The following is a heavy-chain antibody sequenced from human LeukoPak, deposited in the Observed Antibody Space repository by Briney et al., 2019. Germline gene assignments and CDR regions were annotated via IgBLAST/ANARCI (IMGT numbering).Heavy chain of an antibody. Sequence: QSGGSLRLSCAPSGFTFSSYAMHWVRQAPAKGLGWVAVISYDGSNKYYADSVKGRFTISRDNSKNTLYLQMNSLRAEDTAVYYCARPELRYFDWFNFDYWGQGTLVTVSS. CDR3: ARPELRYFDWFNFDY. J-gene: IGHJ4*02. D-gene: IGHD3-9*01. CDR1: GFTFSSYA. CDR2: ISYDGSNK. V-gene: IGHV3-30*04.